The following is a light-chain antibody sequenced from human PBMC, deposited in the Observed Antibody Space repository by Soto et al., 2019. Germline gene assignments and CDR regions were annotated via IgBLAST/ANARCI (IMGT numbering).Light chain of an antibody. Sequence: DIQMTQSPSSLSASVGDRVTITCRASQTIRIFLNWYQHKPGKPPTLLIYTASSLQSGVPSRFSGSGSGTDFTLTISSLQPEDFATYYCQQSYKTPLTFGGGTKVDIK. J-gene: IGKJ4*01. V-gene: IGKV1-39*01. CDR1: QTIRIF. CDR2: TAS. CDR3: QQSYKTPLT.